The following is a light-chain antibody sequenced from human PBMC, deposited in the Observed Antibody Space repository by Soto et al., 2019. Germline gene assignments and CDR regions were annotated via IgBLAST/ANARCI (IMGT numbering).Light chain of an antibody. V-gene: IGKV1-33*01. CDR3: QQYDNLPLTWT. CDR1: QDISSY. CDR2: DAS. Sequence: DIQMTQSPSSLSASVGDRVTITCQASQDISSYLNWYQQKPGKAPKLLIYDASNLETGVPSRFSGSGSGTDFTFTISSLQPEDIATYYCQQYDNLPLTWTFGQGTKVDIK. J-gene: IGKJ1*01.